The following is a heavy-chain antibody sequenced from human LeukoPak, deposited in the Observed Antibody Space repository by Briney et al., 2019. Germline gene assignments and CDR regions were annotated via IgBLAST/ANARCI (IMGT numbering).Heavy chain of an antibody. V-gene: IGHV1-18*01. D-gene: IGHD6-13*01. Sequence: ASVKVSCKASGYSFTSYGISWVRQAPGQGLEWMGWISAYNGNTNYAQKLQGRVTMTTDTSTSTAYMEPRSLRSDDTAVYYCARRGSSWSGYYYYMDVWGKGTTVTVSS. CDR3: ARRGSSWSGYYYYMDV. CDR2: ISAYNGNT. CDR1: GYSFTSYG. J-gene: IGHJ6*03.